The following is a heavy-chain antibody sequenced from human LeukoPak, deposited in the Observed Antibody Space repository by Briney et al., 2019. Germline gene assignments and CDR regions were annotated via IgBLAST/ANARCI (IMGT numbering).Heavy chain of an antibody. V-gene: IGHV3-7*01. CDR1: GFTFSSYW. CDR3: ARCSSSWDYYYYYGMDV. D-gene: IGHD6-13*01. J-gene: IGHJ6*02. Sequence: GGSLRLSCAASGFTFSSYWMSWVRQAPGKGLEWVANIKQDGSEKYYVDSVKGRFTISRDNAKNSLYLQMNSLRAEDTAVYYCARCSSSWDYYYYYGMDVWGQGTTVTVSS. CDR2: IKQDGSEK.